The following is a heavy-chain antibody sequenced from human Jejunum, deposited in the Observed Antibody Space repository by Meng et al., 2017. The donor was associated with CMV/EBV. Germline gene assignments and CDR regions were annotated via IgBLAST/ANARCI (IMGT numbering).Heavy chain of an antibody. CDR2: INHKSGDT. J-gene: IGHJ4*02. CDR1: GDSFTGYY. CDR3: AISSSGFYFWTDH. D-gene: IGHD3/OR15-3a*01. V-gene: IGHV1-2*02. Sequence: KASGDSFTGYYMHWVRQAAGQGAEWMGWINHKSGDTKYAQQFQGRVALTRDTSISTAYMELGRLNSDDTAVYYCAISSSGFYFWTDHWGQGTLVTVSS.